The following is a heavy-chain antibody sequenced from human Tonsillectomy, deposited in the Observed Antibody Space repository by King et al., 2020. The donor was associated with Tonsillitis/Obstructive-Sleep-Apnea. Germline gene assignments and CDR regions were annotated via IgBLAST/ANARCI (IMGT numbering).Heavy chain of an antibody. Sequence: QLVQSGAEVKKPGASVKFPCKASGYTFTSYPIHWIRQAPGQTFEWVGWINAGNGNTKYSQRFQGRVTFTRDTSASTAYMELTSLRSEDTAVYYCAGEGGLSINWFDPWGQGTLVTVSS. D-gene: IGHD1-26*01. CDR2: INAGNGNT. J-gene: IGHJ5*02. CDR3: AGEGGLSINWFDP. V-gene: IGHV1-3*01. CDR1: GYTFTSYP.